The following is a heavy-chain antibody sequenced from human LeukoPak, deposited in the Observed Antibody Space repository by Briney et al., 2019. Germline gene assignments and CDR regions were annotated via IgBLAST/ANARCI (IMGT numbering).Heavy chain of an antibody. Sequence: KASETLSLSCAVSGGSISSSSSHWGWIRQSPWKGLEWIGSSSYTGKTYYNPSLLSRVSISVDTFNNQFSLTVTSVTAGDTAVYYCARIGHDFYGSGSGAVHLWGQGTRVTVSP. V-gene: IGHV4-39*01. CDR1: GGSISSSSSH. CDR3: ARIGHDFYGSGSGAVHL. D-gene: IGHD3-10*01. J-gene: IGHJ3*01. CDR2: SSYTGKT.